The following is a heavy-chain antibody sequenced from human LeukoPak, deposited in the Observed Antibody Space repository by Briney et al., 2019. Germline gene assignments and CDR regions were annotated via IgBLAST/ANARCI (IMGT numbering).Heavy chain of an antibody. D-gene: IGHD3-3*01. J-gene: IGHJ4*02. CDR3: ARSPSWIGYSFYYFDY. Sequence: ASVKVSCKASGYTFTSYDINWVRQATGQGLEWMGWMNPDSGNTGYAQKFQGRVTMTRNTSISTAYMELSSLRSEDTAVYYCARSPSWIGYSFYYFDYWGQETLVTVSS. CDR1: GYTFTSYD. V-gene: IGHV1-8*01. CDR2: MNPDSGNT.